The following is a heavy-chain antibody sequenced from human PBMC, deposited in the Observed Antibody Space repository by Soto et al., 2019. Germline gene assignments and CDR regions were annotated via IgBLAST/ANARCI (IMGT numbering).Heavy chain of an antibody. CDR3: ARSRYCSSTSCFTLGDYFDS. Sequence: PSETLSLTCTVSGDSISSGDYYWSWIRQPPGKGLEWIGHIYYSGTTYYNPALKSRVTISVDTSKNQFSLKLSSVTAADTAVYHCARSRYCSSTSCFTLGDYFDSWGHRTLVTVSS. V-gene: IGHV4-30-4*01. D-gene: IGHD2-2*01. CDR2: IYYSGTT. CDR1: GDSISSGDYY. J-gene: IGHJ4*01.